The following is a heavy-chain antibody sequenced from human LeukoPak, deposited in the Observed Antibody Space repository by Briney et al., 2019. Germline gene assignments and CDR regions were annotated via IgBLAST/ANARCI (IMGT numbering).Heavy chain of an antibody. CDR1: GFTFSSYS. J-gene: IGHJ4*02. CDR3: ARANNWNYPYYFDC. CDR2: ISSSAITT. V-gene: IGHV3-48*04. D-gene: IGHD1-7*01. Sequence: GGSLRLSCAASGFTFSSYSMNWVRQAPGKGLEWISYISSSAITTYYTDAVRGRFTISRDNDKESMYLHMNSLRAEDTALYYCARANNWNYPYYFDCWGQGTLVIVSS.